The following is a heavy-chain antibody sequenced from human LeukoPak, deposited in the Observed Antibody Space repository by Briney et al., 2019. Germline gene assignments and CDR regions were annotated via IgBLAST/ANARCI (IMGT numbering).Heavy chain of an antibody. D-gene: IGHD6-13*01. V-gene: IGHV3-21*01. Sequence: GGSLRLSCAASGFTFSSYSMNWVRQAPGKGLEWVSSISSSSSYIYYADPVKGRFTISRDNAKNSLYLQMNSLRAEDTAVYYCARDRRQQLADYWGQGTLVTVSS. CDR2: ISSSSSYI. CDR3: ARDRRQQLADY. CDR1: GFTFSSYS. J-gene: IGHJ4*02.